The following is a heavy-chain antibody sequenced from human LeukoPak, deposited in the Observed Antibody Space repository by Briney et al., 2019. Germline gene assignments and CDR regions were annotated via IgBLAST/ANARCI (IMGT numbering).Heavy chain of an antibody. D-gene: IGHD3/OR15-3a*01. V-gene: IGHV3-11*04. CDR3: ARDPSFWTTPHYYMDV. J-gene: IGHJ6*03. CDR1: GFTFSDYY. Sequence: PGGSLTLSCAASGFTFSDYYMSWIRQAPGKGLEWVSYISSSGSTIYYADSVKGRFTISRDNAKNSLYLQMNSLRAEDTAVYYCARDPSFWTTPHYYMDVGEEGTTVTVSS. CDR2: ISSSGSTI.